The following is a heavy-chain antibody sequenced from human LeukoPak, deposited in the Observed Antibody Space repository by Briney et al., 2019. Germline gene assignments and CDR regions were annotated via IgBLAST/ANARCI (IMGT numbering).Heavy chain of an antibody. CDR2: ISHTGGT. J-gene: IGHJ5*02. V-gene: IGHV4-34*01. CDR3: ARSAVAATGFWFDP. CDR1: GGSFNGFF. Sequence: SETLSLTCAVYGGSFNGFFWSWIRQPPGKGLEWIGEISHTGGTSYNPSLKSRVTISVDTSKNQFSLKLSSVTAADTAVYYCARSAVAATGFWFDPWGQGTLVTVSS. D-gene: IGHD6-19*01.